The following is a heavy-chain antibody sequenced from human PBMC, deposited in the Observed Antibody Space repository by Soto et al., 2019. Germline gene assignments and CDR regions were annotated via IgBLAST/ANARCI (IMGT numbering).Heavy chain of an antibody. V-gene: IGHV4-59*01. CDR3: ARARYSSGWYVGRGYYYYMDV. J-gene: IGHJ6*03. CDR2: IYYGGST. D-gene: IGHD6-19*01. Sequence: PSETLSLTCTVSGGSISSYYWSWIRQPPGKGLEWIGYIYYGGSTNYNPSLKSRVTISVDTSKNQFSLKLSSVTAADTAVYYCARARYSSGWYVGRGYYYYMDVWGKGTTVTVSS. CDR1: GGSISSYY.